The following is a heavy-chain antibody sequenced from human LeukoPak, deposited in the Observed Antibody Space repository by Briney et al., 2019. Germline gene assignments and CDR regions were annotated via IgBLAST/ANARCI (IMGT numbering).Heavy chain of an antibody. CDR2: IYWNGSSI. CDR3: ARLLRFYDFSFDP. CDR1: GFTFDDDD. D-gene: IGHD3-3*01. V-gene: IGHV3-20*04. Sequence: GGSLRLSCAASGFTFDDDDITWVRHAPGKGLEWVSGIYWNGSSIVYADSVKGRFTISRDNARNSVYLQMNSLRPEDTALYYCARLLRFYDFSFDPWGQGTLVTVSS. J-gene: IGHJ5*02.